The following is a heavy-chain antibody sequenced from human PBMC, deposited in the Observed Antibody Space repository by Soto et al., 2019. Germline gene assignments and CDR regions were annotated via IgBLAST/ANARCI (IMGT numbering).Heavy chain of an antibody. CDR2: ISAYNGNT. CDR1: GYTFTSYG. J-gene: IGHJ5*02. Sequence: QVQLVQSGAEVKKPGASVKVSCKASGYTFTSYGISWVRQAPGQGLEWMGWISAYNGNTNYAQKLQGRVTMTTDTSTSTANMELRSLRSDDTAVYYCARGPVVDTAMEYNWFDPWGQGTLVTVSS. V-gene: IGHV1-18*01. D-gene: IGHD5-18*01. CDR3: ARGPVVDTAMEYNWFDP.